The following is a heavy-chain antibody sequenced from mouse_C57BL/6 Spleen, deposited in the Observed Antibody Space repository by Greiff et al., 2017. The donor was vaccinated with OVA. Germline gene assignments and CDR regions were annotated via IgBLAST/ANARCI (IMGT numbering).Heavy chain of an antibody. CDR1: GYAFSSSW. V-gene: IGHV1-82*01. J-gene: IGHJ2*01. CDR3: ARSSNYDYFDY. CDR2: IYPGDGDT. D-gene: IGHD2-5*01. Sequence: QVHVKQSGPELVKPGASVNISCKASGYAFSSSWMNWVKQRPGKGLEWIGRIYPGDGDTNYNGKFKGKATLTADKSSSTAYMQLSSLTSEDSAVYFCARSSNYDYFDYWGQGTTLTVSS.